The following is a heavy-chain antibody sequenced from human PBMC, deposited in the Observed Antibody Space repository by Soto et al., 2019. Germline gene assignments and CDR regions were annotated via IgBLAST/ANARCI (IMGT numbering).Heavy chain of an antibody. D-gene: IGHD6-19*01. J-gene: IGHJ5*02. CDR2: INPSGGST. V-gene: IGHV1-46*01. CDR1: GYTFTSYY. Sequence: ASVKVSCKASGYTFTSYYIHWVRQAPGQGLEWMGIINPSGGSTSYAQKFQGRVTMTRDTSTSTVYMELSSLRSEDTAAYYCARIPGTAVAGTSWGQGTLVTVSS. CDR3: ARIPGTAVAGTS.